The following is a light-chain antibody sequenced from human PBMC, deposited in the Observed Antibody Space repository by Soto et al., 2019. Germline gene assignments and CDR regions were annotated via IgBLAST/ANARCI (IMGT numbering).Light chain of an antibody. J-gene: IGKJ1*01. CDR1: QSISSNY. V-gene: IGKV3-20*01. CDR3: HQYGSAPAWT. CDR2: GAS. Sequence: EIVLTQSPGTLSLFPGERATLSCGASQSISSNYLAWYQQKPGQAPRLLIHGASNRATGIPDRFSGAGSGTDFTLTISRLEPEDFAVYYCHQYGSAPAWTFGQGTKVEIK.